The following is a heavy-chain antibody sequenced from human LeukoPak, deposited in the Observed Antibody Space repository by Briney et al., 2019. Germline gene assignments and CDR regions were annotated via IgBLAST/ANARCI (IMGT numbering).Heavy chain of an antibody. D-gene: IGHD6-13*01. Sequence: PSETLSLTCAVSGGSISSSNWWSWVRQPPGKGLEWIGEIYHSGSTNYNPSHKSRVTISVDKSKNQFSLKLSSVTAADTAVYYCAREGSIAAAGIGPNPFDYWGQGTLVTVSS. CDR2: IYHSGST. V-gene: IGHV4-4*02. CDR3: AREGSIAAAGIGPNPFDY. J-gene: IGHJ4*02. CDR1: GGSISSSNW.